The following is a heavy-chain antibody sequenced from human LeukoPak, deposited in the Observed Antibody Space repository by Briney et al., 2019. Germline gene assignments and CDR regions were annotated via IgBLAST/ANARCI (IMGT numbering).Heavy chain of an antibody. D-gene: IGHD3-22*01. J-gene: IGHJ4*02. CDR2: ISDSGGRT. Sequence: GGSLRLSCAVSGITLSNYGMSWVRQAPGKGLEWVAGISDSGGRTKYADSVKGRFTISRDNSKNTLYLQMNSVRAEDTAVYFCAKRGVVIRVILVGFHKEAYYFDSWGQGALVTVSS. CDR3: AKRGVVIRVILVGFHKEAYYFDS. CDR1: GITLSNYG. V-gene: IGHV3-23*01.